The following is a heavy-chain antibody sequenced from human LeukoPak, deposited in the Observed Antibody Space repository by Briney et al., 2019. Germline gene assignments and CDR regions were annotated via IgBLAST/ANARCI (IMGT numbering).Heavy chain of an antibody. J-gene: IGHJ4*02. CDR1: GGSFSGYY. Sequence: SETLSLTCAVYGGSFSGYYWSWIRQPPGKGLEWIGEINHSGSTNYNPSLKSRVTISVDTSKNQFSLKLSSVAAADTAVYYCARLAVAGPKVDYWGQGTLVTVSS. V-gene: IGHV4-34*01. CDR3: ARLAVAGPKVDY. D-gene: IGHD6-19*01. CDR2: INHSGST.